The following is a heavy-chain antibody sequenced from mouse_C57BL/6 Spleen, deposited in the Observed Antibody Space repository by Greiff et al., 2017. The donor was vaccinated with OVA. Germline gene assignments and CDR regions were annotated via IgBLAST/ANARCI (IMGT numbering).Heavy chain of an antibody. D-gene: IGHD3-1*01. V-gene: IGHV1-80*01. CDR3: ARQPSGYAMDY. CDR2: IYPGGGDT. Sequence: VQLQQSGAELVKPGASVKISCKASGYAFSSYWMNWVKQRPGKGLEWIGQIYPGGGDTNYNGKFKGKATLTADKSSSTAYMQLSSLTSEASAVYFCARQPSGYAMDYWGQGTSVTVSS. J-gene: IGHJ4*01. CDR1: GYAFSSYW.